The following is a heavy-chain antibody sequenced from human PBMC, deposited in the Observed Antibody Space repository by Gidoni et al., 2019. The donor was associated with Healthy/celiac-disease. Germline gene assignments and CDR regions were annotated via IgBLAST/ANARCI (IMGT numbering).Heavy chain of an antibody. CDR2: INPNSGGT. V-gene: IGHV1-2*02. CDR1: GYTFTGYY. J-gene: IGHJ5*02. D-gene: IGHD3-3*01. CDR3: AISIFGVVSWFDP. Sequence: QVQLVQSGAEVKKPGASVQVSCKASGYTFTGYYMHWVRQAPGQGLEWMGWINPNSGGTNYAQKFPGRVTMTRDTSISTAYMELSRLRSDDTAVYYCAISIFGVVSWFDPWGQGTLVTVSS.